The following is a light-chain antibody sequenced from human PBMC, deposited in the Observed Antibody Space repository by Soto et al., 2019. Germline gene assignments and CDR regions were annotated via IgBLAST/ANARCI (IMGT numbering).Light chain of an antibody. CDR3: QQRNSWPLT. Sequence: EIVLTQSPATLSLSPGERATLSCRASQSVGSYLAWYQQKPGQAPRLLIYDASNRATGIPARFSGSGSGTDFILTISTLDPEDFAVYYCQQRNSWPLTFGGGTKVEIK. V-gene: IGKV3-11*01. CDR2: DAS. CDR1: QSVGSY. J-gene: IGKJ4*01.